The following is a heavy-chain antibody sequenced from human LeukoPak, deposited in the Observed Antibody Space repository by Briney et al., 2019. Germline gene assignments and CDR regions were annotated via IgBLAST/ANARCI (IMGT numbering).Heavy chain of an antibody. D-gene: IGHD3-10*01. CDR2: ISGSGGST. Sequence: GGSLRLSCAASGFTFSSYAMSWVRQAPGKGLEWVSAISGSGGSTYYADSVKGRFTISRDNSKNTLYLQMNSLRAEDTAVYYCAKAGYYGSGSYYLDYWGQGTLVTVSS. CDR1: GFTFSSYA. J-gene: IGHJ4*02. CDR3: AKAGYYGSGSYYLDY. V-gene: IGHV3-23*01.